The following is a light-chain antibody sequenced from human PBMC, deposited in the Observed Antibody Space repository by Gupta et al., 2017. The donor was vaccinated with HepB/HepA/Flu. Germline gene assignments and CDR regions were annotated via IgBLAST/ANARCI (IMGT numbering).Light chain of an antibody. CDR1: KVGEKF. CDR2: QDS. CDR3: QAWDSSAR. J-gene: IGLJ2*01. Sequence: SHELIQTPSVSVSPGQTASITCSGDKVGEKFVCWYQQKPGQSPVLVIYQDSQRPSGIPERFSGSNSGNTATLTISRTQAMDEADYYCQAWDSSARFGGGTKLTVL. V-gene: IGLV3-1*01.